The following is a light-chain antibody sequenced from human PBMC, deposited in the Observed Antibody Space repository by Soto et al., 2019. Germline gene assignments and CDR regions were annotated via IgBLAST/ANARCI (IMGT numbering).Light chain of an antibody. J-gene: IGKJ2*01. CDR3: QQRSNWPRT. V-gene: IGKV3-11*01. Sequence: EIVLTQSPATLSLSPGERATLSCRASQSVSSSLAWYQQRPGQAPRLLIYDASNRATGIPARFSGSGSGTDFTLTIDSLEPEDSAVYYCQQRSNWPRTLGQGTKLEI. CDR2: DAS. CDR1: QSVSSS.